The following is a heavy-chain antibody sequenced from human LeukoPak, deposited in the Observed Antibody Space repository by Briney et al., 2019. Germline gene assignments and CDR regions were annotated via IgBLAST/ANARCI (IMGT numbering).Heavy chain of an antibody. CDR1: GFTFSSYA. CDR3: ARDFSPYTNGWYAGY. CDR2: ISFDGNNK. Sequence: GGSLRLSCTVSGFTFSSYAIHWVRQAPGKGLEWVAVISFDGNNKYYADSVRGRFTISRDNSKDTLYLQMNSLRAEDTAVYYCARDFSPYTNGWYAGYWGQGTLVTVSS. D-gene: IGHD6-19*01. V-gene: IGHV3-30-3*01. J-gene: IGHJ4*02.